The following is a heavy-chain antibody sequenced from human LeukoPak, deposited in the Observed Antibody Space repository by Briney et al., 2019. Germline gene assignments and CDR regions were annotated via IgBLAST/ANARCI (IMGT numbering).Heavy chain of an antibody. Sequence: SETLSLTCAVYGGSFSGYYWSWIRQPPGKGLEWIGEINHSGSTNYIPSLKSRVTISVDTSKNQFSLKLSSVTAADTAVYYCARVYTAGTVVVTATPYFDYWGQGTLVTVSS. CDR2: INHSGST. V-gene: IGHV4-34*01. J-gene: IGHJ4*02. CDR1: GGSFSGYY. D-gene: IGHD2-21*02. CDR3: ARVYTAGTVVVTATPYFDY.